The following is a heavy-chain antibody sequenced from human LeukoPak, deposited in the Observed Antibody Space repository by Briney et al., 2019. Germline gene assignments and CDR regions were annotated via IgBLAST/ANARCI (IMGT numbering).Heavy chain of an antibody. J-gene: IGHJ6*03. D-gene: IGHD1-1*01. Sequence: GGSLRLSCAASGFTFSSFDMHWVRQPTGQGLEWVSPIGTASDTYYPSSVEGRFTLSRDNAKNSLYLQMNSLTAGDTAVYCCVRRPPRGKYYYMDVWGKGTTVTVSS. CDR3: VRRPPRGKYYYMDV. CDR2: IGTASDT. CDR1: GFTFSSFD. V-gene: IGHV3-13*01.